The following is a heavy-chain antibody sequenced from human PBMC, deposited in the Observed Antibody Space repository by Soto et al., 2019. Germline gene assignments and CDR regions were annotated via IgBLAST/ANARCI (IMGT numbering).Heavy chain of an antibody. Sequence: TLSLTCSVSNGSINSAGHFWSWLRQHPGKSLERLGYIYYTGSTYYNPALQRRSVFSIDTSKTRFSLKLTSVTAADAAVYYCARGFGGVSLDYFDFWGQGTQVTVSS. V-gene: IGHV4-31*03. CDR1: NGSINSAGHF. CDR2: IYYTGST. J-gene: IGHJ4*02. D-gene: IGHD3-16*01. CDR3: ARGFGGVSLDYFDF.